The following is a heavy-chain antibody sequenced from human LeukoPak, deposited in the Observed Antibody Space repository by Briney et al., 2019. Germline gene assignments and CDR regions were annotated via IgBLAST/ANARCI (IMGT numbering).Heavy chain of an antibody. V-gene: IGHV3-7*01. CDR2: IKQDGSEK. Sequence: GGSLRLSCAASGFTFSSYWMSWVRQAPGKGLEWVANIKQDGSEKYYMDSVKGRFTIYRDKAKNSLYLQMNSLRAEDTAVYHCATRAGSGSYYPTAEYFQHWGQGTLVTVSS. CDR3: ATRAGSGSYYPTAEYFQH. J-gene: IGHJ1*01. D-gene: IGHD3-10*01. CDR1: GFTFSSYW.